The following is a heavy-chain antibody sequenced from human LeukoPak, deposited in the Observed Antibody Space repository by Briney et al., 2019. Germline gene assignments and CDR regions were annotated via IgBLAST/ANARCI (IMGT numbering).Heavy chain of an antibody. Sequence: GGSLRLSCAASGFTFSSYGMHWVRQAPGKGLEWVAVISYDGSNKYYADSVKGRFTISRDNSKNTLYLQMNSLRAEDTAVYYCAKGLWFGQLSGGMDVWGQGTTVTVSS. CDR3: AKGLWFGQLSGGMDV. J-gene: IGHJ6*02. D-gene: IGHD3-10*01. CDR1: GFTFSSYG. CDR2: ISYDGSNK. V-gene: IGHV3-30*18.